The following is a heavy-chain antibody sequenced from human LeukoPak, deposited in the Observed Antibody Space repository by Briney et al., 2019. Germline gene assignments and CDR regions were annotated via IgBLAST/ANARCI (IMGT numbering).Heavy chain of an antibody. J-gene: IGHJ4*02. CDR2: IWYDGTNK. V-gene: IGHV3-33*01. CDR1: GFTFSSYG. CDR3: ARAAYDSSGYLTL. Sequence: QPGRSLRLSCAASGFTFSSYGMHWVRQAPGKGLEWVAVIWYDGTNKYYADSVKGRFTISGDNSKNTLFLQMNSLRAEGTAVYYCARAAYDSSGYLTLWGQGTLVTVSS. D-gene: IGHD3-22*01.